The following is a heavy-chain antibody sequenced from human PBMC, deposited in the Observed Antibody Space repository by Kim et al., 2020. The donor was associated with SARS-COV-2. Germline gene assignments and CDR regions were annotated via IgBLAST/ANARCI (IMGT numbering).Heavy chain of an antibody. CDR3: VVLGGVVPAAELYYYYGMDV. J-gene: IGHJ6*02. CDR2: INSDGSST. V-gene: IGHV3-74*01. D-gene: IGHD2-2*01. Sequence: GGSLRLSCAASGFTFSSYWMHWVRQAPGKGLVWVSRINSDGSSTSYADSVKGRFTISRDNAKNTLYLQMNSLRAEDTAVYYCVVLGGVVPAAELYYYYGMDVWGQGTTVTVSS. CDR1: GFTFSSYW.